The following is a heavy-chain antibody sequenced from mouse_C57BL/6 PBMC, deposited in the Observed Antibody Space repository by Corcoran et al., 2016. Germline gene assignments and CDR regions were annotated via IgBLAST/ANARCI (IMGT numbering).Heavy chain of an antibody. CDR1: GYTFTTYG. J-gene: IGHJ3*01. CDR2: INNYSGVP. V-gene: IGHV9-3*01. D-gene: IGHD2-4*01. Sequence: QIQLVQSGPELKKPGETVKISCKASGYTFTTYGMSWVKQAPGKGLKWMGWINNYSGVPTYADDFKGRFAFSLETSASTAYFQINNLKNEDTATYFCATDYDWFAYWGQGTLFTVSA. CDR3: ATDYDWFAY.